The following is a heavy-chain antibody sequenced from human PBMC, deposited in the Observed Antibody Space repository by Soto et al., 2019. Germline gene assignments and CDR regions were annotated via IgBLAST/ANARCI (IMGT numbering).Heavy chain of an antibody. Sequence: SANVSCRWSLYTFTGSGISWVRQAPGKGLEWMGWISAYNGNTNYSQKLQGRVTMTTDTSTSTAYMELRSLRYEDKAVYYCARVGYYDVWSGEAQYYYGMNGWDQGTTAIVSS. V-gene: IGHV1-18*04. J-gene: IGHJ6*02. D-gene: IGHD3-3*01. CDR2: ISAYNGNT. CDR3: ARVGYYDVWSGEAQYYYGMNG. CDR1: LYTFTGSG.